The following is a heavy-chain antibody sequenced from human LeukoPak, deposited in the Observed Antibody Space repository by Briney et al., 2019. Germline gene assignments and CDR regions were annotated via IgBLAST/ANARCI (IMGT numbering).Heavy chain of an antibody. J-gene: IGHJ4*02. Sequence: GGSPRLSCAASGFTFSSYTMTWVRQAPGKGLEWVSGISGSGDSTYYADSVKGRFTISRDNSKNTLHLQMNSLRAEDTAVYYCAKDQTPYYWGQGTLVTVSS. CDR1: GFTFSSYT. V-gene: IGHV3-23*01. CDR2: ISGSGDST. CDR3: AKDQTPYY.